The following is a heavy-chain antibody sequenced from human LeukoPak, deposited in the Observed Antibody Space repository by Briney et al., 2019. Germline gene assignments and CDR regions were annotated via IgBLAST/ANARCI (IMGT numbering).Heavy chain of an antibody. CDR2: IYYSGST. CDR3: ARSTIRNNWSFDY. J-gene: IGHJ4*02. D-gene: IGHD1-20*01. Sequence: SETLSLTCAVYGGSFSGYYWSWIRQPPGKGLEWIGYIYYSGSTNYNPSLKSRVTISVDTSKNQFSLKLSSVTAADTAVYYCARSTIRNNWSFDYWGQGTLVTVSS. CDR1: GGSFSGYY. V-gene: IGHV4-59*01.